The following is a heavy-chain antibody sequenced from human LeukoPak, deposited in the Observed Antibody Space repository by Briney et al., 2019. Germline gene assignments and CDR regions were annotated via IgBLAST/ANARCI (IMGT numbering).Heavy chain of an antibody. Sequence: GASVKVSCKASGYTFTSYYMHWVRQAPGQGLEWMGIINPSGGSTSYAQKFQGRVTMTRDMSTSTVYMELSSLRSEDTAVYYCAREGPGSGGNSGWFDPWGQGTLVTVSS. V-gene: IGHV1-46*01. J-gene: IGHJ5*02. CDR2: INPSGGST. D-gene: IGHD4-23*01. CDR1: GYTFTSYY. CDR3: AREGPGSGGNSGWFDP.